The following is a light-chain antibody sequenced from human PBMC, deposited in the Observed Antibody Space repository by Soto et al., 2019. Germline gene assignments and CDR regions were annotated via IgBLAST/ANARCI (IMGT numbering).Light chain of an antibody. J-gene: IGLJ2*01. V-gene: IGLV2-8*01. CDR3: SSYAGTKTLV. CDR2: EVS. CDR1: ISDIGTYYY. Sequence: QSALTQPPSASGSPGQSVTISCTGTISDIGTYYYVSWYQQHPGKAPKLIIYEVSERPSGVPDRFSGSKSGNTASLTVSGRQAEDEAHYYCSSYAGTKTLVFGGGTKLTVL.